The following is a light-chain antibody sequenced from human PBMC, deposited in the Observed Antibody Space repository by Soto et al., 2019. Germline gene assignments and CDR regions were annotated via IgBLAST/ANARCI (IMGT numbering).Light chain of an antibody. V-gene: IGLV2-14*01. CDR1: SGDVGGYNY. Sequence: QSVVTQPASVSGSPGKSIAFSGTGPSGDVGGYNYVSWYQQHPGKAPKLMVYDVNDRPSGVSDRFSGSKSGNTASLTISVLQAEDEADYYCSSYTSSSTYVFGTGTKVTVL. J-gene: IGLJ1*01. CDR2: DVN. CDR3: SSYTSSSTYV.